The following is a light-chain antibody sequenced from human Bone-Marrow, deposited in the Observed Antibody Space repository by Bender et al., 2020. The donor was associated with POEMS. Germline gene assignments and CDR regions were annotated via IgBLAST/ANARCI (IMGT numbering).Light chain of an antibody. J-gene: IGLJ1*01. CDR3: QVWQSGRDHYV. CDR2: FDS. CDR1: NFGRKT. Sequence: SDVLTQAPSVSVAPGKTARITCGGNNFGRKTVHWYQQKPGQAPVLVIYFDSDRPSGIPERFSGSNSGNTATLTISRVEAGDEADYYCQVWQSGRDHYVFGTGTKVTVL. V-gene: IGLV3-21*01.